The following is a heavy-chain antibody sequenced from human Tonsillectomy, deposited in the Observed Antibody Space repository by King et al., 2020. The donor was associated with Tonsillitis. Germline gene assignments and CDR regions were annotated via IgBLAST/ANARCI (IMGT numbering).Heavy chain of an antibody. V-gene: IGHV3-74*02. CDR2: VNSDENIT. CDR3: SRPGGVYCSSTTCYDYFDY. J-gene: IGHJ4*02. Sequence: QLVQSGGGLVQPGGSLRLSCAASGFTFSNYWLHCGRQAPGRGLVWVSRVNSDENITDYAASVKGRFPISRDNAKNTLYLEMNSLRAEDTAVYYCSRPGGVYCSSTTCYDYFDYWGQGTLVTVSS. CDR1: GFTFSNYW. D-gene: IGHD2-2*01.